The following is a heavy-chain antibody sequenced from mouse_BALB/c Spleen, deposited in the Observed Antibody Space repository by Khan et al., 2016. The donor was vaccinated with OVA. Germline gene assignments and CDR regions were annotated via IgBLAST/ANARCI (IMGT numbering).Heavy chain of an antibody. J-gene: IGHJ1*01. V-gene: IGHV1-77*01. D-gene: IGHD2-1*01. CDR2: IYPGSGST. CDR1: GYTFTDCV. Sequence: QVQLKQSGPELVKPGASVKMSCKASGYTFTDCVISWVKQRTGQGLEWLGEIYPGSGSTYYNEKFKGKATLTADKSSNTAYMQLSSLTSEDSAVYVCARWGGNYGWYFDVWGAGTTVTVSS. CDR3: ARWGGNYGWYFDV.